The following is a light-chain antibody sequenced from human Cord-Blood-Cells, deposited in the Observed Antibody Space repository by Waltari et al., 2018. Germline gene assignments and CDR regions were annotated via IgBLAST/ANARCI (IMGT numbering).Light chain of an antibody. CDR1: QSISSY. Sequence: DIQMTQSPSSLSASVGDRVTITCRASQSISSYLNWYQQKPGKAPKLLIYPASSLQSGVPSRFSDSGSGTDFTLTISSLQPEDFATYYCQQSYSTPFTFGPGTKVDIK. V-gene: IGKV1-39*01. CDR2: PAS. J-gene: IGKJ3*01. CDR3: QQSYSTPFT.